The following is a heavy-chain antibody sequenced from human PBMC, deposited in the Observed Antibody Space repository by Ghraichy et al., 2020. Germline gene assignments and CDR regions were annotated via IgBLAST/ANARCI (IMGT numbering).Heavy chain of an antibody. V-gene: IGHV3-7*01. CDR3: ARDPYGDYKYGGTDY. CDR1: GFSFSRHW. Sequence: GGPLRLSCAASGFSFSRHWMSWVRQAPGKGLEWVASIKSDRSDSFYLDSVKGRFTISRDNAENSVSLEMTSLRVEDTAVYYCARDPYGDYKYGGTDYWGRGTLVSVSS. J-gene: IGHJ4*02. D-gene: IGHD4-17*01. CDR2: IKSDRSDS.